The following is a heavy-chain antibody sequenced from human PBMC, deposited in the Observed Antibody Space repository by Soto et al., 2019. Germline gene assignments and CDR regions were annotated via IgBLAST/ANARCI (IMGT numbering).Heavy chain of an antibody. CDR2: INHSGST. J-gene: IGHJ4*02. Sequence: SETLSLTCAVYGGSFSGYYWSWIRQPPGKGLEWIGEINHSGSTNYNPSLKSRVTISVDTSKNQFSLKLSSVTAADTAVYYCAGTVDTAMDFDYWGQGTLVTVSS. V-gene: IGHV4-34*01. CDR3: AGTVDTAMDFDY. CDR1: GGSFSGYY. D-gene: IGHD5-18*01.